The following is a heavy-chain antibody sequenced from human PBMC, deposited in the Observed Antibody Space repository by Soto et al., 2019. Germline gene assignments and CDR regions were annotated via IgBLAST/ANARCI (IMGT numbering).Heavy chain of an antibody. CDR2: INPNSGGT. Sequence: VASVKVSCKASGYTFAGYYMHWVRQAPGQGLEWMGWINPNSGGTNYAQKFQGWVTMTRDTSISTAYMELSRLRSDDTAVYYCARPSSIYGGYDFSMDVWGQGTTVTVSS. V-gene: IGHV1-2*04. CDR3: ARPSSIYGGYDFSMDV. J-gene: IGHJ6*02. CDR1: GYTFAGYY. D-gene: IGHD5-12*01.